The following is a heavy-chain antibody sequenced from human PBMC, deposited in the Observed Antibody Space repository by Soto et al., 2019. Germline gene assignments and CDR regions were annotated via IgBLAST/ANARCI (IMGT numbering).Heavy chain of an antibody. Sequence: PGGSLRLSCAASGFTFSSYAMHWVRQAPGKGLEWVAVISYDGSNKYYADSVKGRFTISRDNSKNTLYLQMNSLRAEDTAVYYWARDLAAAGLYYYGMDVWGQGTTVTVSS. J-gene: IGHJ6*02. CDR3: ARDLAAAGLYYYGMDV. CDR1: GFTFSSYA. CDR2: ISYDGSNK. D-gene: IGHD6-13*01. V-gene: IGHV3-30-3*01.